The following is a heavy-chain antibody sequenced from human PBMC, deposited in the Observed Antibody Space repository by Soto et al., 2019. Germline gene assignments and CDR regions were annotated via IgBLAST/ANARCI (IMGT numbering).Heavy chain of an antibody. CDR1: GGSISSGGYY. Sequence: PSETLSLTCTVSGGSISSGGYYWSWIRQHPGKGLEWIGYIYYSGSTYYNPSLKSRVTISVDTSKNQFSLKLSSVTAADTAVYYCARAPLGFWSGYYSYYYYYMDVWGKGTTVTVSS. D-gene: IGHD3-3*01. J-gene: IGHJ6*03. V-gene: IGHV4-31*03. CDR2: IYYSGST. CDR3: ARAPLGFWSGYYSYYYYYMDV.